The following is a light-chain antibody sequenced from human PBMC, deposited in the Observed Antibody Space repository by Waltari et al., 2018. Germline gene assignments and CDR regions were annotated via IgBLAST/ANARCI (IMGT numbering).Light chain of an antibody. Sequence: DVVMTQSPLSLPITPGQPASMTCRSSQSLLYSNGNTYLSWFLQKPGQPPRRLIYKVSNRDSGVPDRFSGSGAGTDFTLKFSRVEAEDVGVYYCMQGSYFPLTFGGGTKLEIK. CDR2: KVS. J-gene: IGKJ4*01. V-gene: IGKV2-30*01. CDR1: QSLLYSNGNTY. CDR3: MQGSYFPLT.